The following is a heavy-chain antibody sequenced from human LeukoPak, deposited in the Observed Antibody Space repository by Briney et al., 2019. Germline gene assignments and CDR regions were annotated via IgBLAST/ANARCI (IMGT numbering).Heavy chain of an antibody. V-gene: IGHV3-74*01. CDR1: GFTFSSYW. CDR2: INSDGSST. J-gene: IGHJ4*02. D-gene: IGHD3-3*01. Sequence: PGGSLGLSCAASGFTFSSYWMHWVRQAPGKGLVWVSRINSDGSSTSYADSVKGRFTISRDNAKNSLYLQMNSLRAEDTAVYYCAREEDELLEYYFDYWGQGTLVTVSS. CDR3: AREEDELLEYYFDY.